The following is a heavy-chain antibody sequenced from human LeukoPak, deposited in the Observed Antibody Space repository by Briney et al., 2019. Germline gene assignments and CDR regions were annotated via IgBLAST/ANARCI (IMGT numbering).Heavy chain of an antibody. CDR1: GFTFSSFS. Sequence: GGSLRLSCSPFGFTFSSFSMDWVRPAPGKGLEWVSPISSSSSYIYYADSVKGRFTISRDNAKNSLYLQMNSLRAEDTAVYYCARGPHWPVWGKGTTVTVSS. V-gene: IGHV3-21*01. D-gene: IGHD1-1*01. CDR3: ARGPHWPV. J-gene: IGHJ6*04. CDR2: ISSSSSYI.